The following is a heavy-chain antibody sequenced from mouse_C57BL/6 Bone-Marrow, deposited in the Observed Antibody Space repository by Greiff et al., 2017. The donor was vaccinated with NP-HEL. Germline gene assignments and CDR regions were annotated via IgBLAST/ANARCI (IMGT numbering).Heavy chain of an antibody. D-gene: IGHD1-1*01. CDR2: IYPRSGNT. Sequence: VQLQESGAELARPGASLKLSCKASGYTFTSYGISWVQQRPGKGLEWIGEIYPRSGNTYYKEKFKGRATLAADKSSSTAYMELRSLKSGDSAVYFCADRHYYSGSYVTWFACWGQGTLVTVSA. J-gene: IGHJ3*01. CDR1: GYTFTSYG. V-gene: IGHV1-81*01. CDR3: ADRHYYSGSYVTWFAC.